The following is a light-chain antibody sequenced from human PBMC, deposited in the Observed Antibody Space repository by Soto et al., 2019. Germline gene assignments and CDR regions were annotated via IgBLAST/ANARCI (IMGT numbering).Light chain of an antibody. J-gene: IGKJ1*01. CDR1: QAVSSNY. Sequence: ALTQSPGTLSSSPGERATLSCRASQAVSSNYLAWYQQKPGQAPRLLISGASGRATGVPDRFSGSGSGTGFTLTIDRLESEDFAVYFCQQYGDLPWTFGQGTKVDI. V-gene: IGKV3-20*01. CDR2: GAS. CDR3: QQYGDLPWT.